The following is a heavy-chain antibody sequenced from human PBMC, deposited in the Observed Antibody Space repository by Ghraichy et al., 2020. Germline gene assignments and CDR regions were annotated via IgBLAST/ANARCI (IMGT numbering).Heavy chain of an antibody. D-gene: IGHD2-2*01. CDR2: IYTSGST. CDR3: AGDIVVVPAATDGEYYYYYGMDV. CDR1: GGSISSYY. V-gene: IGHV4-4*09. J-gene: IGHJ6*02. Sequence: SETLSLTCTVSGGSISSYYWSWIRQPPGKGLEWIGYIYTSGSTNYNPSLKSRVTISVDTSKNQFSLKLSSVTAADTAVYYCAGDIVVVPAATDGEYYYYYGMDVWGQGTTVTVSS.